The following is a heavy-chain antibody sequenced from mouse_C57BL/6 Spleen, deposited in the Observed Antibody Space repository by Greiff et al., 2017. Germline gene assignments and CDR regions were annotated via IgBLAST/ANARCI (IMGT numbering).Heavy chain of an antibody. Sequence: QVQLQQPGAELVMPGASVKLSCKASGYTFTSYWMPWVKQRPGQGLEWIGEIDPSDSYTNYNQKFKGKSTLTVDKSSSTAYMQLSSLTSEDSAVYYCARGDGGYAMDYWGQGTSVTVSS. CDR3: ARGDGGYAMDY. CDR2: IDPSDSYT. CDR1: GYTFTSYW. J-gene: IGHJ4*01. V-gene: IGHV1-69*01. D-gene: IGHD2-3*01.